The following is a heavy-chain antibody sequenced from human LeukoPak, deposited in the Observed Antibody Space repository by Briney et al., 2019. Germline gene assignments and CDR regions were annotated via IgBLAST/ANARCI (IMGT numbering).Heavy chain of an antibody. J-gene: IGHJ4*02. CDR2: INHSGSA. CDR3: ARGLGYSSGWYR. D-gene: IGHD6-19*01. CDR1: GGSFSGYY. V-gene: IGHV4-34*01. Sequence: SETLSLTCAVYGGSFSGYYWSWIRQPPGKGLEWIGEINHSGSANYNPSLKSRVTISVDTSKNQFSLKLSSVTAADTAVYYCARGLGYSSGWYRWGQGTLVTVSS.